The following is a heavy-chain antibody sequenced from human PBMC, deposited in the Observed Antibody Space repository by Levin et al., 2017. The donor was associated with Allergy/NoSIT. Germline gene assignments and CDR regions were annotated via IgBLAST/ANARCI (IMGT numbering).Heavy chain of an antibody. V-gene: IGHV3-30*04. J-gene: IGHJ4*02. Sequence: GGSLRLSCAASGFTFSSYIMHWVRQAPGKGLEWVTVISSDGSNKHYADSVKGRFTISRDNSKNTLYLQMNSLRAEDTAVYYCATAGESGSYFDSWGQGTLVTVSS. D-gene: IGHD1-26*01. CDR2: ISSDGSNK. CDR3: ATAGESGSYFDS. CDR1: GFTFSSYI.